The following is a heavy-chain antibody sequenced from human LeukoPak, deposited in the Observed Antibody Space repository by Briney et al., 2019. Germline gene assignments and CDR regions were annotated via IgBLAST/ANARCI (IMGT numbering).Heavy chain of an antibody. Sequence: SETLSLTCTVSGGSISSGSYYWGWIRLPTGEGLEWIGRFYTRGSTNYNPSLKSRVTISVDTSKNPCSLKLSSVTAADTAVYYCARVVGSCSGGSCPSGNWFDPWGQGTLVTVSS. D-gene: IGHD2-15*01. J-gene: IGHJ5*02. CDR3: ARVVGSCSGGSCPSGNWFDP. V-gene: IGHV4-61*02. CDR1: GGSISSGSYY. CDR2: FYTRGST.